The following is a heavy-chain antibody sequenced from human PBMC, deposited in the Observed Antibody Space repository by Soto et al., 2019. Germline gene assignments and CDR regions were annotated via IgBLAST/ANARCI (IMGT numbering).Heavy chain of an antibody. J-gene: IGHJ4*02. Sequence: PSETLSLTCAVYGGSFSGYYWSWIRQPPGKGLEWIGEINHSGSTNYNPSLKSRVTISVDTSKNQFSLKLSSVTAADTAVYYCAIGGWLQSLGYFDDWGQGTMVTAPQ. CDR3: AIGGWLQSLGYFDD. CDR2: INHSGST. V-gene: IGHV4-34*01. D-gene: IGHD5-12*01. CDR1: GGSFSGYY.